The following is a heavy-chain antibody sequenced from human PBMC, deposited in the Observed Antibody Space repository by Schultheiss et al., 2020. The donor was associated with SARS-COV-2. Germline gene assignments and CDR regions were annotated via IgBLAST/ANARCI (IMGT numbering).Heavy chain of an antibody. Sequence: GSLRLSCTVSGGSISSYYWSWIRQPPGKGLQWIGYIYYSGSTNYNPSLKSRVTISVDTSKNQFSLKLSSVTAADTAVYYCARGRIGPYYDFWSGYYKGWYFDLWGRGTLVTVSS. D-gene: IGHD3-3*01. J-gene: IGHJ2*01. V-gene: IGHV4-59*12. CDR2: IYYSGST. CDR3: ARGRIGPYYDFWSGYYKGWYFDL. CDR1: GGSISSYY.